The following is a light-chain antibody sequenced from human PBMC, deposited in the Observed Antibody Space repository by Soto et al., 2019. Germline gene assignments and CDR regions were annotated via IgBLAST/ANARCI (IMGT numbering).Light chain of an antibody. J-gene: IGKJ5*01. V-gene: IGKV1-39*01. CDR2: AAS. CDR3: QQGGNWPLT. Sequence: DIQMTQSPSSLSASVEDRVIITCRASQSISNHLNWYQQKPGKAPKLLIFAASSLQSGVPSRFSGSRSGPDFTLTISSLEPEDFAVYYCQQGGNWPLTFGQGTRLEIK. CDR1: QSISNH.